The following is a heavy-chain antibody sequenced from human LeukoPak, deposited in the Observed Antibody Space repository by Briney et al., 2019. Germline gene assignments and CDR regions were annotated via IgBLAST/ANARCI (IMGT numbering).Heavy chain of an antibody. Sequence: GGSLRLSCAASGFTFSDYYMSWIRQAPGKGLEWVSYISRSGSTIYYADSVRGRFTISRDNAKNSLYLQMNSLRAEDTAVYYCARDRLGEIGYYYVDVWGKGTTVTISS. CDR2: ISRSGSTI. CDR1: GFTFSDYY. V-gene: IGHV3-11*01. CDR3: ARDRLGEIGYYYVDV. J-gene: IGHJ6*03. D-gene: IGHD1-26*01.